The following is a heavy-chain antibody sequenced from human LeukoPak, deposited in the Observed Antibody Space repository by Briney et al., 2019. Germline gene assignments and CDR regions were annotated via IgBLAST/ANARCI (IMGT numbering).Heavy chain of an antibody. CDR1: GFTFSVYA. Sequence: GGSLRLSCAASGFTFSVYAMTWVRQAPGKGLEWVSGINNSGGRTYYADSVNGRFTISRDNSKNTLYLHLNNLRAQDTAVYYCVKPGGSFYYGSDDYWGQGTLVTASS. J-gene: IGHJ4*02. CDR2: INNSGGRT. CDR3: VKPGGSFYYGSDDY. V-gene: IGHV3-23*01. D-gene: IGHD3-10*01.